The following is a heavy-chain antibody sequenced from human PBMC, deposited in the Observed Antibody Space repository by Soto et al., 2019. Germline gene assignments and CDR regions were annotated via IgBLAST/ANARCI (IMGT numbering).Heavy chain of an antibody. CDR2: IYHSGST. CDR3: ARVGRTAADGVSYFDY. J-gene: IGHJ4*02. V-gene: IGHV4-30-2*01. D-gene: IGHD6-13*01. Sequence: QLQLQESGSGLVKPSQTLSLTCAVSGGSISSGGYSWSWIRQPPGKGLEWIGYIYHSGSTYYNPSLKSRVTISVDRSKNQFSLKLSSVTAADTAVYYCARVGRTAADGVSYFDYWGQGTLVTVSS. CDR1: GGSISSGGYS.